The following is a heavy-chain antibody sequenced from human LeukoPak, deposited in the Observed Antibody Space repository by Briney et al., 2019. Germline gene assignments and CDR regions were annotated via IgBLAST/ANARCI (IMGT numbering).Heavy chain of an antibody. CDR3: ARGDYFDTSGYSGGHDAFDI. Sequence: GGSLRLSCAASGFTFRTYAMSWVRQAPGKGLEWVSVISGSGGSTYYADSVKGRFTTSRDNSKNTLYLQMSSLRAEDTAVYYCARGDYFDTSGYSGGHDAFDIWGQGTMVTVSS. CDR2: ISGSGGST. D-gene: IGHD3-22*01. CDR1: GFTFRTYA. V-gene: IGHV3-23*01. J-gene: IGHJ3*02.